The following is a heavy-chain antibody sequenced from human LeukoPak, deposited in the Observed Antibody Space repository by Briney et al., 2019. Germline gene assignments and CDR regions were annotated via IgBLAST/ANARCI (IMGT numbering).Heavy chain of an antibody. CDR1: GGTFSSYA. CDR3: ARESIVVVVAATRYYYYYGMDV. CDR2: IIPIFGTA. Sequence: GSSVTVSFTASGGTFSSYAISWVRQAPGQGLEWMGGIIPIFGTANYAQKFQGRVTITADESTSTAYMELSSLRSEDTAVYYRARESIVVVVAATRYYYYYGMDVWGQGTTVTVSS. V-gene: IGHV1-69*01. D-gene: IGHD2-15*01. J-gene: IGHJ6*02.